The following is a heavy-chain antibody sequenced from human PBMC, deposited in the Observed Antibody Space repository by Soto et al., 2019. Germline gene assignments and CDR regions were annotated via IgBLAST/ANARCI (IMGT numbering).Heavy chain of an antibody. CDR1: GFTFSSYA. J-gene: IGHJ4*02. Sequence: EVQLLESGGGLVQPGGSLRLSCAASGFTFSSYAMSWVRQAPGKGLEWVSAISGSGGSTYYADSVKGRFTISRDNSKNKLYLQMNSLRAEDTAVYYCAKDGKDIVVVPAAISPFDYWGQGTLVTVSS. CDR2: ISGSGGST. CDR3: AKDGKDIVVVPAAISPFDY. D-gene: IGHD2-2*02. V-gene: IGHV3-23*01.